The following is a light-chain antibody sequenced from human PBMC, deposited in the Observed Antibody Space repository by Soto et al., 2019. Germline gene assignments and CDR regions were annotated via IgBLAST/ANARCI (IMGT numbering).Light chain of an antibody. Sequence: ASQMTQSPSSLSASVGDRVTITCRASQDIGNKLGWFQQKPGKAPELLIYSAYKLQSGVPSRFSGSGSGTDFTLTISSQQPEDFATYYCLQDYNYAWTFGQGTKVEIK. J-gene: IGKJ1*01. CDR3: LQDYNYAWT. CDR1: QDIGNK. V-gene: IGKV1-6*01. CDR2: SAY.